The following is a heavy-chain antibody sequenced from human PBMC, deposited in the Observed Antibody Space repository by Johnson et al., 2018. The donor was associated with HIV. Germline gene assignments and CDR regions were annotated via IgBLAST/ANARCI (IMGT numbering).Heavy chain of an antibody. Sequence: VQLVESGGGLVQPGGSLTLSCAGSGFTFSHYWMHWVRQAPGKGLVWVSRMNSDGSSTTYADSVKGRFTISRDNSKNTLYLQMNSLRAEDTAVYYCAREGEGYSSSWYDAFDIWGQGTMVTVSS. CDR1: GFTFSHYW. J-gene: IGHJ3*02. D-gene: IGHD6-13*01. V-gene: IGHV3-74*03. CDR3: AREGEGYSSSWYDAFDI. CDR2: MNSDGSST.